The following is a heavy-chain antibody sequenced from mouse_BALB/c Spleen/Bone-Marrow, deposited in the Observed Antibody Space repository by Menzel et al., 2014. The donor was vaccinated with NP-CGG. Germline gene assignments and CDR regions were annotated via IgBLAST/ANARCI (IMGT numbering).Heavy chain of an antibody. J-gene: IGHJ2*01. CDR3: ARGDPYYRYSDY. CDR2: IHPNSGNT. Sequence: VQLQQSGSVLVRPGASVKLSCKASGYTFTSFWMHWAKQRPGQGLEWIGEIHPNSGNTNYNEKFKGKATLTVDTSSSTAYVDLSSLTSEDSAVYYCARGDPYYRYSDYWGQGTTLTVSS. V-gene: IGHV1S130*01. D-gene: IGHD2-14*01. CDR1: GYTFTSFW.